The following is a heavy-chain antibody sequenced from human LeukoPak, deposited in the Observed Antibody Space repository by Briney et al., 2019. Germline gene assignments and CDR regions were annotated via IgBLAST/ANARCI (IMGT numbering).Heavy chain of an antibody. D-gene: IGHD2-21*02. V-gene: IGHV3-33*06. CDR3: AKEVEAYCGGDCYPGFDY. CDR1: GFTFSDYE. J-gene: IGHJ4*02. CDR2: IWYDGSNK. Sequence: GGSLRLSCAASGFTFSDYEMNWVRQAPGKGLEWVAVIWYDGSNKYYADSVKGRFTISRDNSKNTLYLQMNSLRAEDTAVYYCAKEVEAYCGGDCYPGFDYWGQGTLVTVSS.